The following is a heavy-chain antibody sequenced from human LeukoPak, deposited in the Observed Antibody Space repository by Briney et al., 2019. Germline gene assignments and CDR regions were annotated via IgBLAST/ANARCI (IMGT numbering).Heavy chain of an antibody. Sequence: GGSLRLSCAASGFTFDDYAMHWVRQAPGKGLEWVSGISWNSGSIGYADSVKGRFTISRDNAKNSLYLQMNSLRAEDTALYYCAKDAGYSSSWSHFDYWGQGTLVTVSS. CDR3: AKDAGYSSSWSHFDY. V-gene: IGHV3-9*01. D-gene: IGHD6-13*01. CDR1: GFTFDDYA. CDR2: ISWNSGSI. J-gene: IGHJ4*02.